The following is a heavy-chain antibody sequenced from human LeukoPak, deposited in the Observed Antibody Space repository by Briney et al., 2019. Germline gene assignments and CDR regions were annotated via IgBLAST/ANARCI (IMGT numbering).Heavy chain of an antibody. CDR2: INPNSGGT. V-gene: IGHV1-2*02. CDR1: GYTFTGYY. Sequence: ASVKVSCKASGYTFTGYYMHWVRQAPGQGLGWMGWINPNSGGTNYAQKFQGRVTMTRDTSISTAYMELSRLRSDDTAVYYCARDDFWSGYYTHWGQGTLVTVSS. CDR3: ARDDFWSGYYTH. J-gene: IGHJ4*02. D-gene: IGHD3-3*01.